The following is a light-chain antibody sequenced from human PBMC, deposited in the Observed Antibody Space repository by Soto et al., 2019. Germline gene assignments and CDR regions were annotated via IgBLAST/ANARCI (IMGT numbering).Light chain of an antibody. J-gene: IGKJ4*01. CDR2: GAS. Sequence: ELVLTQSPGTLSLSPGESAALSCRASQPVSSNFLAWYQQKPGQAPRLLIHGASTRATDIPARFSGSGSGTEFTLTITSLQSEDFAVYYCQQYHNWPPGLTFGGGTKVEIK. V-gene: IGKV3-15*01. CDR1: QPVSSN. CDR3: QQYHNWPPGLT.